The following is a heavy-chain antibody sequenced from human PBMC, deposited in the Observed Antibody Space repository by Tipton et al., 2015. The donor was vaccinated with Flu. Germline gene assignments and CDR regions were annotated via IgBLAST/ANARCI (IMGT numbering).Heavy chain of an antibody. D-gene: IGHD7-27*01. J-gene: IGHJ6*03. V-gene: IGHV1-8*01. Sequence: QSGPEVKKPGASVKVSCKASGYTFTSYDINWVRQATGQGLEWMGWMNPNSGNTGYAQKFQGRVTMTRNTSISTAYMELSSLRSEDTAVYYCARVENWGYYYYMDVWGKGTTVTVSS. CDR1: GYTFTSYD. CDR3: ARVENWGYYYYMDV. CDR2: MNPNSGNT.